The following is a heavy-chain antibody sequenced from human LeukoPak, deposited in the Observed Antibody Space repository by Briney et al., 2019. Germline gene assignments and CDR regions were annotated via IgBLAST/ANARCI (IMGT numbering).Heavy chain of an antibody. J-gene: IGHJ4*02. Sequence: GGSLRLSCAASGFTFIDYSMNWVRQAPGKGLEWISYVGISSGNTKYADSVKGRFTISGDSAKNSVFLQMNSLRVEDTAVYYCARDHRYAFDNWGQGTLVTVSS. V-gene: IGHV3-48*04. CDR2: VGISSGNT. CDR3: ARDHRYAFDN. D-gene: IGHD5-12*01. CDR1: GFTFIDYS.